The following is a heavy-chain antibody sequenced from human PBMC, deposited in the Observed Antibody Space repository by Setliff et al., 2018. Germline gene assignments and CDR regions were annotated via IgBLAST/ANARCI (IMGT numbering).Heavy chain of an antibody. CDR2: INQSANT. D-gene: IGHD3-3*01. J-gene: IGHJ4*02. Sequence: PSETLSLTCTVYGGSFSDSYWGWIRQSPGKRPEWIAEINQSANTNYNPSLNSRVSVSVDTPTNQFSLKVFSVTAADTAVYYCRFWSSYYKNDYWAQGTLVTVSS. CDR3: RFWSSYYKNDY. V-gene: IGHV4-34*01. CDR1: GGSFSDSY.